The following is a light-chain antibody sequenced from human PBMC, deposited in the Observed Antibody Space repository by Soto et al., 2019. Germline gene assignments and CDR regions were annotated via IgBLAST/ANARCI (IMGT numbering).Light chain of an antibody. Sequence: EIVLTQSPATLSLSPGEIATLSFSASQSVISYLAFYQQKPGQAPRLLIYDASNRATGIPARFSGSGSGTDFTLTISSLEPEDFAVYYCQQRSNWPLFGQGTRLEIK. CDR1: QSVISY. J-gene: IGKJ5*01. V-gene: IGKV3-11*01. CDR3: QQRSNWPL. CDR2: DAS.